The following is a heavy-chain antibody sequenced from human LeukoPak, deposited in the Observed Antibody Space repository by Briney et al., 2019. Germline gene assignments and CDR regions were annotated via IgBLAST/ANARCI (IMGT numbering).Heavy chain of an antibody. CDR3: ARGVRGYVLYYYYYYMDV. D-gene: IGHD6-25*01. V-gene: IGHV4-38-2*02. J-gene: IGHJ6*03. Sequence: NPSETLSLTCTVSGYSISSGYYWGWIRQPPGKGLEWIGSIYHSGSTYYNPSLKSRVTISVDTSKNQFSLKLSSVTAADTAVYYCARGVRGYVLYYYYYYMDVWGKGTTVTVSS. CDR2: IYHSGST. CDR1: GYSISSGYY.